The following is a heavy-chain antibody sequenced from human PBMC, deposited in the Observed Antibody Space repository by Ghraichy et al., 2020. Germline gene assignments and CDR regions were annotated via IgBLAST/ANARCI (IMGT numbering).Heavy chain of an antibody. J-gene: IGHJ4*02. Sequence: LSLTCGGSGFTFNNAWMSWVRQAPGKGLEWVGRIKSKTAGGTTDYTAPVKGRFTISRDDSKNTLYLQMNSLKTEDTAVYYCTTVSYCGADCSEMFNYWGQGTLVTVSS. V-gene: IGHV3-15*01. CDR2: IKSKTAGGTT. D-gene: IGHD2-21*02. CDR3: TTVSYCGADCSEMFNY. CDR1: GFTFNNAW.